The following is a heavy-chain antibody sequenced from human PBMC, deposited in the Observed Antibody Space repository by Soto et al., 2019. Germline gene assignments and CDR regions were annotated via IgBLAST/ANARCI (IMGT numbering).Heavy chain of an antibody. CDR1: GFTFSTYS. CDR3: ARDQQEVDVSY. CDR2: ISSSSSYI. D-gene: IGHD3-16*01. V-gene: IGHV3-21*01. J-gene: IGHJ4*02. Sequence: GGSLRLSCAASGFTFSTYSMNWVRQAPGKGLEWVSSISSSSSYIYYADSVKGRFTISRDNAENSVYLQMNSLRAEDTAVYYCARDQQEVDVSYWGQGTLVTVSS.